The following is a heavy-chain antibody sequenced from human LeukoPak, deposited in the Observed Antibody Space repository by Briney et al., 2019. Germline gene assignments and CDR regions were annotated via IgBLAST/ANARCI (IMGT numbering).Heavy chain of an antibody. Sequence: PSETLSLTCAVYGGSFSNYYWSWIRQPPGKGPEWIGEIYHSGSTNYNPSLKSRVTISLDTSINQFSLKLSSVTAADTAVYYCVRGGGSLWNWGQGTLVTVSS. J-gene: IGHJ4*02. V-gene: IGHV4-34*01. CDR3: VRGGGSLWN. CDR2: IYHSGST. CDR1: GGSFSNYY. D-gene: IGHD2-15*01.